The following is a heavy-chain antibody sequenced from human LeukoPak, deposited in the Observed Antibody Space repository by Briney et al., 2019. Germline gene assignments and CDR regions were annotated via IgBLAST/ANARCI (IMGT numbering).Heavy chain of an antibody. D-gene: IGHD6-19*01. V-gene: IGHV4-4*07. CDR3: ATSTGSGWYNHDAFDI. CDR2: IYTSGST. J-gene: IGHJ3*02. Sequence: PSETLSLTCTVSGGSISSYYWSWIRQPAGKGLEWIGRIYTSGSTNYNRSLKSRVTMSVDTSKNQFSLKLSSVTAADTAVYYCATSTGSGWYNHDAFDIWGQGTMVTVSS. CDR1: GGSISSYY.